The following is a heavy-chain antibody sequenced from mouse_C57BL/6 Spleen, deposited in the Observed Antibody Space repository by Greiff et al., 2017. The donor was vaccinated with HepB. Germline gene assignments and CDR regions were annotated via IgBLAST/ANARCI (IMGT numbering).Heavy chain of an antibody. D-gene: IGHD3-2*02. J-gene: IGHJ3*01. Sequence: QVQLKQPGAELVRPGSSVKLSCKASGYTFTSYWMDWVKQRPGQGLEWIGNIYPSDSETHYNQKFKDKATLTVDKSSSTAYMQLSSLTSEDSAVYYCARTSSSGYWFAYWGQGTLVTVSA. V-gene: IGHV1-61*01. CDR1: GYTFTSYW. CDR3: ARTSSSGYWFAY. CDR2: IYPSDSET.